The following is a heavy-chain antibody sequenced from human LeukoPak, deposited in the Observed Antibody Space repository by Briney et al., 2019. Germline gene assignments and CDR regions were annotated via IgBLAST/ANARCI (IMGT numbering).Heavy chain of an antibody. CDR3: ARGAQHDYVWGSYRSFDY. Sequence: SVKVSCKASGGTFSSYAISWVRQAPGQGLEWMGGIIPIFGTANYAQKFQGRVTITADESTSTAYMELSSLRSEDTAVYYCARGAQHDYVWGSYRSFDYWGREPWSPSPQ. CDR2: IIPIFGTA. V-gene: IGHV1-69*13. D-gene: IGHD3-16*02. CDR1: GGTFSSYA. J-gene: IGHJ4*02.